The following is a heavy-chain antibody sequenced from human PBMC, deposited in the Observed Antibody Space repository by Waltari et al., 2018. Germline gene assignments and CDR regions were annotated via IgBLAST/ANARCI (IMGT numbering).Heavy chain of an antibody. J-gene: IGHJ6*02. V-gene: IGHV3-23*04. CDR1: GCTFSSHA. Sequence: EVQVVESGGTLVQPGGSLRLSCEVSGCTFSSHAMTWVGQAPGIGIDWLSVIKASVEDTEYADSVKRRYRLSRHNSRNTVYLQLNGLRVEDTAVYFCAKSPDRSTGSKGLDAWGQGTTVTVSS. CDR3: AKSPDRSTGSKGLDA. CDR2: IKASVEDT. D-gene: IGHD3-22*01.